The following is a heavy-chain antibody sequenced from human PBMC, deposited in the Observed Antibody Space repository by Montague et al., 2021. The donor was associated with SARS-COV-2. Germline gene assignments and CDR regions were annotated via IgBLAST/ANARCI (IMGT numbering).Heavy chain of an antibody. V-gene: IGHV4-59*08. D-gene: IGHD4-23*01. CDR1: GDSISSYY. CDR2: INYSGST. Sequence: SETLSLTCTVYGDSISSYYWGWIRQPPGKGLEWIGYINYSGSTNYNPSFKSRGTISVDTSKNQFSLKLSSVTAADTAVYYCARQKKATVVTYLLFDYWGQGTLVIVSS. J-gene: IGHJ4*02. CDR3: ARQKKATVVTYLLFDY.